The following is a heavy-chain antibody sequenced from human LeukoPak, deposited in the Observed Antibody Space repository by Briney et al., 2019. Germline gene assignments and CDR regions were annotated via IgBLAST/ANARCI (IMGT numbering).Heavy chain of an antibody. J-gene: IGHJ4*02. Sequence: ASVKVSCKASGYTFTGYYMHWVRQAPGQGLEWMGWINPNSGGTNYAQKFQGRVTMTRDTSISTAYMELSRLRSDDTAVYYCARGTTVTTGVFDYWGQGTLVTVSS. V-gene: IGHV1-2*02. CDR2: INPNSGGT. D-gene: IGHD4-17*01. CDR1: GYTFTGYY. CDR3: ARGTTVTTGVFDY.